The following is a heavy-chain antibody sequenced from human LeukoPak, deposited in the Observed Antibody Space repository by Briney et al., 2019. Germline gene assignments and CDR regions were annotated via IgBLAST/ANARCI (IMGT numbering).Heavy chain of an antibody. J-gene: IGHJ4*02. V-gene: IGHV4-39*07. D-gene: IGHD3-22*01. Sequence: PSETLSLTCTVSGGSISRSSYYWGWIRQPPGKGLEWIGSIYYSGSTYYNPSLKSRVTISVDTSKNQFSLKLSSVTAADTAVYYCAAPYYYDSGGYYYGVKQRSFDYWGQGTLVTVSS. CDR2: IYYSGST. CDR1: GGSISRSSYY. CDR3: AAPYYYDSGGYYYGVKQRSFDY.